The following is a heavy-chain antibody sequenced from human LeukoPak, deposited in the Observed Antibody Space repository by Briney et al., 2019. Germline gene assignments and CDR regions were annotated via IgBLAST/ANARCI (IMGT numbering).Heavy chain of an antibody. V-gene: IGHV3-23*01. D-gene: IGHD3-22*01. Sequence: GGSLRLSCAASGLTFSRYVMNWARQAPGKGLEWVAGISYSAERTDYAGTVKGRFAISRDNSNNILYLQMNGLRADDTAVYYCARDRRYYDSPYYFVYRGERDLVTVSS. CDR1: GLTFSRYV. CDR2: ISYSAERT. CDR3: ARDRRYYDSPYYFVY. J-gene: IGHJ4*02.